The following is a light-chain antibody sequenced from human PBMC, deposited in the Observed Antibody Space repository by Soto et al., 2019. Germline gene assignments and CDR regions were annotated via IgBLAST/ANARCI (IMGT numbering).Light chain of an antibody. V-gene: IGKV1-6*01. CDR3: LKESNYPLT. J-gene: IGKJ4*01. CDR1: QGVRDD. CDR2: SAS. Sequence: IQMTQSPSSLSASVGDRVTITCRASQGVRDDVGWYQQKPGKAPKLLIYSASTLQSGVPSRFSGSGSGTDFTLNISGLQPEDFATYYCLKESNYPLTFGGGTKVEIK.